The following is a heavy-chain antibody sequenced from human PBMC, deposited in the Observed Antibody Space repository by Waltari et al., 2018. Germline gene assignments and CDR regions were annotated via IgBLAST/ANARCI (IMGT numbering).Heavy chain of an antibody. CDR3: ARGPGYDFWSGYYLFYYYMDV. CDR2: MNPNSGNT. V-gene: IGHV1-8*01. CDR1: GYTFTSSD. Sequence: QVQLVQSGAEVKKPGASVKVSCKASGYTFTSSDIHWVRQATGQGLEWMGWMNPNSGNTGYAQKFQGRVTMTRNTSISTAYMELSSLRSEDTAVYYCARGPGYDFWSGYYLFYYYMDVWGKGTTVTVSS. D-gene: IGHD3-3*01. J-gene: IGHJ6*03.